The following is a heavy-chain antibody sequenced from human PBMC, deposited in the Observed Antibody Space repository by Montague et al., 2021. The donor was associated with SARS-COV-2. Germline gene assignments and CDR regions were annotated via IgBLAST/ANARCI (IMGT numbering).Heavy chain of an antibody. CDR1: GDSINNSRYY. J-gene: IGHJ3*02. V-gene: IGHV4-39*01. Sequence: SETLSLTCSVSGDSINNSRYYWGWIRQPPGKGLEWLGTICYSGSAXYNPYLKSRVTISVDTSKDQFSLKLNSVTATDTAVYYCARLESTRGVIIRGAFHIWGQGTKVTVSS. D-gene: IGHD3-10*01. CDR2: ICYSGSA. CDR3: ARLESTRGVIIRGAFHI.